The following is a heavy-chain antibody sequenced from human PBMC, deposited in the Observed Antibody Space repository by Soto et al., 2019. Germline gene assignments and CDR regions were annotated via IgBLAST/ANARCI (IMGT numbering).Heavy chain of an antibody. D-gene: IGHD3-3*01. J-gene: IGHJ5*02. Sequence: EVQLVETGGGLIQPGGSLRLSCAASGFTVSSNYMSWVRQAPGKGLEWVSVIYSGGSTYYADSVKGRFTISRDNSKNTLYLQMNSVRAEDTAVYYCARVQSYDFWSGYLNWFDPWGQGTLVTVSS. CDR1: GFTVSSNY. V-gene: IGHV3-53*02. CDR3: ARVQSYDFWSGYLNWFDP. CDR2: IYSGGST.